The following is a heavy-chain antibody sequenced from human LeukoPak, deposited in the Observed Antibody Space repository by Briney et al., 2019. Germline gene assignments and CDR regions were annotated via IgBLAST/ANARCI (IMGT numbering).Heavy chain of an antibody. J-gene: IGHJ5*02. D-gene: IGHD6-13*01. CDR2: IIPIFATT. V-gene: IGHV1-69*13. CDR1: GYTFTSYD. CDR3: ARLRGGAAAGTPNWFDP. Sequence: SVKVSCKASGYTFTSYDINWVRQATGQGLEWMGGIIPIFATTNYAQKFQGRVTITADESTSTAYMELSSLRSEDTAIYYCARLRGGAAAGTPNWFDPWGQGTLVTVSS.